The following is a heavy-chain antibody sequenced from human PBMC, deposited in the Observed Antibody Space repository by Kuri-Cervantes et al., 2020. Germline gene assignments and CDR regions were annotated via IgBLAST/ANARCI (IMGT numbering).Heavy chain of an antibody. V-gene: IGHV4-39*07. CDR1: GGSISSSSYY. J-gene: IGHJ4*02. D-gene: IGHD3-22*01. Sequence: SETLSLTCTVSGGSISSSSYYWGWIHQPPGKGLEWIGSIYYSGSTYYNPSLKSRVTMSVDTSKNQFSLKLSSVTAADTAVYYCAATLDYYDSSGYYFRWGQGTLVTVSS. CDR3: AATLDYYDSSGYYFR. CDR2: IYYSGST.